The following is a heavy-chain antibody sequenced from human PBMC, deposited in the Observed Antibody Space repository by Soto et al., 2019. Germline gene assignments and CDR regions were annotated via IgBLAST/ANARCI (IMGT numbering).Heavy chain of an antibody. Sequence: SETLSLTCTVSGGSISSGDYYWSWIRQPPGKGLEWIGYIYYSGSTYYNPSLKSRVTISVDTSKNQFSLKLSSVAAADTAMYYCARAVAVPASCDYWGQGTRVTVAS. CDR3: ARAVAVPASCDY. V-gene: IGHV4-30-4*01. CDR1: GGSISSGDYY. CDR2: IYYSGST. J-gene: IGHJ4*02. D-gene: IGHD6-19*01.